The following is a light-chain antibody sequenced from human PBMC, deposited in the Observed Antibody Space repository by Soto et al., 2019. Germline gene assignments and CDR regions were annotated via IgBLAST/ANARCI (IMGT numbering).Light chain of an antibody. CDR2: GAS. CDR1: QSVSSSY. CDR3: QQYGSLPIT. Sequence: VWTRAPGTLSLSAGKSAALGRSASQSVSSSYLAWYQQKPGQAPRLLIYGASSRATGIPDRFSGSGSGTDFTLTISRLEPEDVAVYSCQQYGSLPITCGQGTRLEIK. J-gene: IGKJ5*01. V-gene: IGKV3-20*01.